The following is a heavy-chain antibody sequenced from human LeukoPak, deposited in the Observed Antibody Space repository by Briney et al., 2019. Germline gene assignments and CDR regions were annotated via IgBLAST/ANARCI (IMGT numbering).Heavy chain of an antibody. D-gene: IGHD6-13*01. V-gene: IGHV3-48*01. Sequence: PGGSLRLSCAASRFTFSSYNMNWVRQAPGKGLEWVSYISSISSTIYYADSVEGRFTISRDNAKNSLYLQMNSLRAEDTAVYYCATAAVGTGIPYYYMDVWGRGTTVTVSS. CDR3: ATAAVGTGIPYYYMDV. J-gene: IGHJ6*03. CDR2: ISSISSTI. CDR1: RFTFSSYN.